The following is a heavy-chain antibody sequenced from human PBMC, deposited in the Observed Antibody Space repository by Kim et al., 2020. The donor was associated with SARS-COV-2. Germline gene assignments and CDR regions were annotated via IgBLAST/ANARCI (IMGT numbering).Heavy chain of an antibody. CDR3: AKESDMIARLIDY. J-gene: IGHJ4*02. D-gene: IGHD3-22*01. Sequence: YADAVKSRFTISRDNSMNTLYLQMNSLRAEDTAVYYCAKESDMIARLIDYWGQGTLVTVSS. V-gene: IGHV3-23*01.